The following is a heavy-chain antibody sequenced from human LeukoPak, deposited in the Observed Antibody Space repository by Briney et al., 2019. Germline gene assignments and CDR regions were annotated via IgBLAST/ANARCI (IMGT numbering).Heavy chain of an antibody. D-gene: IGHD3-3*01. CDR2: ISGSGGST. Sequence: PGGSLRLSCAASGFTFSSYAMSWVRQAPGKGLEWVSAISGSGGSTYYPDSVKGRFTISRDNSKNTLYLQMNSLRAEDTAVYYCAKTYRITIFGVVADFDYWGQGTLVTVSS. V-gene: IGHV3-23*01. CDR1: GFTFSSYA. J-gene: IGHJ4*02. CDR3: AKTYRITIFGVVADFDY.